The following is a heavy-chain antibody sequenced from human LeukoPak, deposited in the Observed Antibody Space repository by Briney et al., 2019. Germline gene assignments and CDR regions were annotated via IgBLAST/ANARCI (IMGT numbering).Heavy chain of an antibody. Sequence: PSETLSLTCTVSGGSISSSTYYWAWIRQSPGKGLEWIGSITYSGSTYYNPSLESRVTISVDTSKNQFSLRLISVTAVDTAVYYCARHGVGATDCWGQGTLVTVSS. J-gene: IGHJ4*02. V-gene: IGHV4-39*01. CDR2: ITYSGST. CDR1: GGSISSSTYY. D-gene: IGHD1-26*01. CDR3: ARHGVGATDC.